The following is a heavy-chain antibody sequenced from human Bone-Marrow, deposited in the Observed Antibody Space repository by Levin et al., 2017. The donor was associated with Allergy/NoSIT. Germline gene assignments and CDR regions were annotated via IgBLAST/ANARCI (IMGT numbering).Heavy chain of an antibody. CDR2: IYHTGST. V-gene: IGHV4-30-4*01. Sequence: PSETLSLTCTVSGDSIRSEDYYWAWIRQSPEKGLQWIGYIYHTGSTTYHSPLRSRATISVDTSQNQFSLKLTSMSVADAAVYFCARGDRRVSTITIPSLDKWGQGILVSVSS. CDR3: ARGDRRVSTITIPSLDK. CDR1: GDSIRSEDYY. J-gene: IGHJ4*02. D-gene: IGHD1/OR15-1a*01.